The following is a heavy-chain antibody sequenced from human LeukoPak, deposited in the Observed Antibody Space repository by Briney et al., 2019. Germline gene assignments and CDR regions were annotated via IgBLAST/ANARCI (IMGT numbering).Heavy chain of an antibody. D-gene: IGHD2-15*01. CDR2: ISYDGSNK. J-gene: IGHJ4*02. Sequence: GGSLRLSCAASGFTFSSYAMHWVRQAPGKGLEWVAVISYDGSNKYYADSVKGRFTISRDNSKNTLYLQMNSLRAEDTAVYYCVHCSGGSCYRNPKFDYWGQGTLVTVSS. CDR1: GFTFSSYA. CDR3: VHCSGGSCYRNPKFDY. V-gene: IGHV3-30-3*01.